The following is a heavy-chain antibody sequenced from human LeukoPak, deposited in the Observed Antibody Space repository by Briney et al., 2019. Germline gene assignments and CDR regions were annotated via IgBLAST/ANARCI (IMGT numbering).Heavy chain of an antibody. Sequence: GGPLRLSCAASGFTFSSYAMTWVRQAPGKGLESVSIISGSGGFINYVDAVKGRFTISRDNYKNTLYLHMNSLRDEDTAVYYRARDGPAVDYWGQGTLVTVSS. CDR2: ISGSGGFI. CDR1: GFTFSSYA. D-gene: IGHD2-2*01. J-gene: IGHJ4*02. CDR3: ARDGPAVDY. V-gene: IGHV3-23*01.